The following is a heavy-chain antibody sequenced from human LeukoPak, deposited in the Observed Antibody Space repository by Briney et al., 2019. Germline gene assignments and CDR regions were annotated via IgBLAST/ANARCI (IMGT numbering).Heavy chain of an antibody. V-gene: IGHV3-30*03. CDR1: GFTFSSYG. J-gene: IGHJ4*02. D-gene: IGHD1-26*01. Sequence: QPGGSLRLSCAASGFTFSSYGMHWVRQAPGKGLEWVAVISYDGSNKYYADSVKGRFTISRDNSKNTLYLQMNSLRAEDTAVYYCARKAPYSGSYSTFDYWGQGTLVTVSS. CDR2: ISYDGSNK. CDR3: ARKAPYSGSYSTFDY.